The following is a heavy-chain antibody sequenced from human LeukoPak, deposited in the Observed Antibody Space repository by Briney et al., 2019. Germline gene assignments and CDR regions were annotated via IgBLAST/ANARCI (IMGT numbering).Heavy chain of an antibody. Sequence: ASVKVSCKASGYTFTNYYMHWVRQAPGQGLEWMGIINPSGGSTSYAQKFQGRVTMNRDTSTSTVYMELSSLRSEDTAVYSCARDNPESSWSGYYYGWGQGTLVTVSP. J-gene: IGHJ4*02. CDR3: ARDNPESSWSGYYYG. CDR1: GYTFTNYY. V-gene: IGHV1-46*03. D-gene: IGHD3-3*01. CDR2: INPSGGST.